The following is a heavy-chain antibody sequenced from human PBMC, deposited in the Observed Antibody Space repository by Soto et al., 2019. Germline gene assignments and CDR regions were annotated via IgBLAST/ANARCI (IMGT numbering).Heavy chain of an antibody. CDR2: INHSGGT. Sequence: PSETLSITCAVYGGSFSAYYWSWIRQPPGKGLEWIGEINHSGGTNYNPSLKSRVTISVDMSKKQFSLTLRSVTAADTAMYYCVRDGTKNLRDWFDPWGQGILVTVSS. V-gene: IGHV4-34*01. J-gene: IGHJ5*02. CDR3: VRDGTKNLRDWFDP. D-gene: IGHD1-1*01. CDR1: GGSFSAYY.